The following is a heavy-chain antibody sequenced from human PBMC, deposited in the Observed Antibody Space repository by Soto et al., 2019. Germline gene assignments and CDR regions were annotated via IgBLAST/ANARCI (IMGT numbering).Heavy chain of an antibody. J-gene: IGHJ4*02. CDR1: GCSISSGGYY. Sequence: SETLSLTCTFSGCSISSGGYYLSWIRQHPGKGLEWIGYIYYSGSTYYNPSLKSRVTISVDTSKNQFSLKLSSVTAADTAVYYCARVGTVVTAIFSYWGQGTLVT. CDR3: ARVGTVVTAIFSY. CDR2: IYYSGST. V-gene: IGHV4-31*03. D-gene: IGHD2-21*02.